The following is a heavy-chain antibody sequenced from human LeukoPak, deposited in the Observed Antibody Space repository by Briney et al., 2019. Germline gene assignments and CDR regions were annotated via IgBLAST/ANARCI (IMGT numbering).Heavy chain of an antibody. CDR2: TIPIFGIA. CDR1: GGTFSSYG. V-gene: IGHV1-69*04. Sequence: SVKVSCKASGGTFSSYGINWVRQAPGQGLEWMGRTIPIFGIANYAQKFQGRVTITADTSTSTAYMELSSLRSEDTAVYYCARDRCGGDCYADDAFDIGGQGTMVTVSS. J-gene: IGHJ3*02. CDR3: ARDRCGGDCYADDAFDI. D-gene: IGHD2-21*02.